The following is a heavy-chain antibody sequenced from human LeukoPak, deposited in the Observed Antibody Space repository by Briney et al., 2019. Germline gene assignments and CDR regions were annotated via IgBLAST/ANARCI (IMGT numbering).Heavy chain of an antibody. Sequence: SETLSLTCTVSGGSISSYYWSWIRQPAGKGLEGIGRIYTSGSTNYGPSLKRRVTISVDTSKNQFSLKLSYVTAADTAVYYCARDPTYSSSWYGVYWGQGTLVTVSS. D-gene: IGHD6-13*01. CDR2: IYTSGST. CDR3: ARDPTYSSSWYGVY. J-gene: IGHJ4*02. CDR1: GGSISSYY. V-gene: IGHV4-4*07.